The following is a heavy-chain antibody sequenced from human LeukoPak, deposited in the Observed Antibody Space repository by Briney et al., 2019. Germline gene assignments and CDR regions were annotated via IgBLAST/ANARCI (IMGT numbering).Heavy chain of an antibody. CDR1: GFTFSSYS. V-gene: IGHV3-48*01. Sequence: PGGSLRLSCAASGFTFSSYSMNWVRQAPGKGLEWVLYISSSSSTIYYADSVKGRFTISRDNAKNSLYLQMNSLRAEDTAVYYCGVLYYRNNWFDPWGQGTLVTVSS. D-gene: IGHD3-10*01. CDR2: ISSSSSTI. J-gene: IGHJ5*02. CDR3: GVLYYRNNWFDP.